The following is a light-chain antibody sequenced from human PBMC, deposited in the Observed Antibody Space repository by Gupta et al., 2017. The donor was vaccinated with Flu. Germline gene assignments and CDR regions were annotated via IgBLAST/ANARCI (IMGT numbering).Light chain of an antibody. CDR3: SSYTNSYTLV. CDR1: SGDVGACTY. V-gene: IGLV2-14*01. J-gene: IGLJ3*02. CDR2: EVS. Sequence: TSGDVGACTYVSWFQQHPGKAPRLMIYEVSKRPSGVSNRFSGSKSGNTASLTISGLQAEDEADYFCSSYTNSYTLVFGGGTQLTVL.